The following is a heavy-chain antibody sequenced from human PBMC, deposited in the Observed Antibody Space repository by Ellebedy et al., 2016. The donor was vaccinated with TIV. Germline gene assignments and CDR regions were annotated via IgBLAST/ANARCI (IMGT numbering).Heavy chain of an antibody. V-gene: IGHV3-11*01. J-gene: IGHJ4*02. CDR3: ARDAENIAVADNFDY. CDR1: GFTFSDYY. CDR2: ISSSGRTM. D-gene: IGHD6-19*01. Sequence: GESLKISCAASGFTFSDYYMSWIRQAPGKGLEWVSSISSSGRTMYYADSVKGRFTIYRDNAKNSLYIQMTSLRAEDTAVYYCARDAENIAVADNFDYWGQGTLVTVSS.